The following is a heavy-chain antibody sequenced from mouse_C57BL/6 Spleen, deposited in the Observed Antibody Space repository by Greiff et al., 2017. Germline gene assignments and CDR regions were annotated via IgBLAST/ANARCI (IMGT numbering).Heavy chain of an antibody. D-gene: IGHD2-5*01. CDR3: ARSSYSNYTWFAY. Sequence: VQLQQPGAELVKPGASVKMSCKASGYTFTSYWITWVKQRPGQGLEWIGDIYPGSGSTNYNEKFKSKATLTVDTSSSTAYMQLSSLTSEDSAVYYCARSSYSNYTWFAYWGQGTLVTVSA. CDR1: GYTFTSYW. CDR2: IYPGSGST. V-gene: IGHV1-55*01. J-gene: IGHJ3*01.